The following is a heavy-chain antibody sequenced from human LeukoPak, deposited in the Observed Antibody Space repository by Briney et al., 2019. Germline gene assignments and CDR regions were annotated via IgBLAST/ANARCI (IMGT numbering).Heavy chain of an antibody. CDR3: ARGSYDFWSGYPIYIDY. CDR2: INHSGST. CDR1: GGSFSGYY. J-gene: IGHJ4*02. V-gene: IGHV4-34*01. D-gene: IGHD3-3*01. Sequence: PSETLSLTCAVYGGSFSGYYWSWVRQPPGKGLEWIGEINHSGSTNYNTSPKSRVTISVDTSKNQFALKLSSVTAADTAVYYRARGSYDFWSGYPIYIDYWGQGTLVTVSS.